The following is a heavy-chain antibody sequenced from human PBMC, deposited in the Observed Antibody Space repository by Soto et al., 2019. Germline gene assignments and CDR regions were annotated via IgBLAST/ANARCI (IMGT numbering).Heavy chain of an antibody. V-gene: IGHV4-34*01. CDR3: ARNIAVAGNIDY. D-gene: IGHD6-19*01. J-gene: IGHJ4*02. CDR1: GGSFSGYY. Sequence: PSETLSLTCAVYGGSFSGYYWSWSRQPPGKGLEWIGEINHSGSTNYNPSLKSRVTISVDTSKNQFSLKLSSVTAADTAVYYCARNIAVAGNIDYSGQGTLVPVSS. CDR2: INHSGST.